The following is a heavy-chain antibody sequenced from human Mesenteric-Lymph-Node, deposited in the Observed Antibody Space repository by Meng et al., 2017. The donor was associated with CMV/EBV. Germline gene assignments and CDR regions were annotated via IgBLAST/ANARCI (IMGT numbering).Heavy chain of an antibody. CDR2: TKNKNSGGTT. CDR3: ATADYGYD. V-gene: IGHV3-15*01. D-gene: IGHD3-10*01. CDR1: GVNFNDAW. J-gene: IGHJ4*02. Sequence: GGSLRLSCAASGVNFNDAWMSWVRQAPGKGLEWVGRTKNKNSGGTTDYAAPVKGRFTISRDDSKKMLYLQMSSLKTEDTAVYYCATADYGYDWGQGTLVTVSS.